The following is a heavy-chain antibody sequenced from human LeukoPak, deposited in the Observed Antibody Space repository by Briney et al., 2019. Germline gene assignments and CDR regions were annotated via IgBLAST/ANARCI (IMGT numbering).Heavy chain of an antibody. CDR3: AKEVRGVGAFDI. D-gene: IGHD3-10*01. CDR2: INHSGST. V-gene: IGHV4-34*01. CDR1: GGSFSGYY. J-gene: IGHJ3*02. Sequence: PSETLSLTCAVYGGSFSGYYWSWIRQPPGKGLEWIGEINHSGSTNYNPSLKSRVTISVDTSKNQFSLKLSSVTAADTAVYYCAKEVRGVGAFDIWGQGTMFTVSS.